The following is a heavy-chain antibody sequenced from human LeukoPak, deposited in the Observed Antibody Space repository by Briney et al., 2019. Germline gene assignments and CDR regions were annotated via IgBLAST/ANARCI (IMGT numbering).Heavy chain of an antibody. J-gene: IGHJ4*02. V-gene: IGHV1-46*01. D-gene: IGHD3-22*01. CDR2: INPSGGST. CDR1: GYTFTTYY. Sequence: GASVKVSCKASGYTFTTYYIHWVRQAPGQGLEWMGSINPSGGSTSYTQKFQGRVTLTRDTSTSTVYMELSSLRSEETAVYYCARGMRSSGYIYWGQGTLATVSS. CDR3: ARGMRSSGYIY.